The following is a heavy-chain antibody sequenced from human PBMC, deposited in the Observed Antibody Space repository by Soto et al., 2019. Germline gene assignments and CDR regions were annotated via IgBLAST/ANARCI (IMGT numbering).Heavy chain of an antibody. J-gene: IGHJ4*02. Sequence: GGSLRLSCAASGFTFSSYGMHWVRQAPGKGLEWVAVIWYDGSNKYYADSVKGRFTISRDNSKNTLYLQMNSLRAEDTAVYYCAREFPNPRYFDYWGQGTLVTVSS. CDR3: AREFPNPRYFDY. V-gene: IGHV3-33*01. CDR2: IWYDGSNK. CDR1: GFTFSSYG.